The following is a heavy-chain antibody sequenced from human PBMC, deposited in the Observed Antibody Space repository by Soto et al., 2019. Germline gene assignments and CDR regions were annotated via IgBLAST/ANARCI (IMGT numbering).Heavy chain of an antibody. Sequence: GGSLRLSCAASGFMFSSYGMHWVRQAPGKGLEWVAIIWYDDSNKYYADSVKGRFTISRDNSKNTLYLQMSSLRAEDTAVYYCTRDNIPTSDRARYYYGMDVWGQGTTVTVSS. D-gene: IGHD1-1*01. J-gene: IGHJ6*02. CDR1: GFMFSSYG. CDR2: IWYDDSNK. V-gene: IGHV3-33*01. CDR3: TRDNIPTSDRARYYYGMDV.